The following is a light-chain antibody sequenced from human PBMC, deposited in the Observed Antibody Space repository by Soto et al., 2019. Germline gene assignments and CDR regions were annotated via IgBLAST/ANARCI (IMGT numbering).Light chain of an antibody. J-gene: IGLJ2*01. V-gene: IGLV1-36*01. Sequence: QSVLTQPPSVSEAPRQRVTISCSGSSSNIGNNAVNWYQQLPGKAPKLLIYYDDLLPSGVSDRFSGSKSGTSASLAISGLQSEDEAYYYCSSWDDSLHAVVFGGGTKLTVL. CDR2: YDD. CDR1: SSNIGNNA. CDR3: SSWDDSLHAVV.